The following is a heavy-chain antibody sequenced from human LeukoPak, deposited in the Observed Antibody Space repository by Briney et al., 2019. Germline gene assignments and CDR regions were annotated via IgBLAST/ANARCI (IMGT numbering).Heavy chain of an antibody. CDR3: PRVFSYYTYSFDY. V-gene: IGHV3-48*03. Sequence: GGSLRLSCAGFGFTFRSYEMNWVRQAPGKGLEWISYISSTGSAIYYADSVKGRFTISRDNAKNSLYLQMSSLRAEDTAVYYCPRVFSYYTYSFDYWGQGTLVTVSS. CDR1: GFTFRSYE. CDR2: ISSTGSAI. J-gene: IGHJ4*02. D-gene: IGHD3-22*01.